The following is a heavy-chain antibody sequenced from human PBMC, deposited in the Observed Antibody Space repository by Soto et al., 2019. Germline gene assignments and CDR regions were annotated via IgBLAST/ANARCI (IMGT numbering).Heavy chain of an antibody. V-gene: IGHV1-18*01. J-gene: IGHJ4*02. Sequence: QVQLVQSGGEVKQPGASVKVSCKTSGYTFTSYGISWVRQAPGQGLEWMGWISGYNGDTKYVQMFQGRVTLTTDTSTNTAYMEVRSLRSDDTAVYYCARDWVGDLAYWGQGTLVTVSS. CDR1: GYTFTSYG. D-gene: IGHD4-17*01. CDR3: ARDWVGDLAY. CDR2: ISGYNGDT.